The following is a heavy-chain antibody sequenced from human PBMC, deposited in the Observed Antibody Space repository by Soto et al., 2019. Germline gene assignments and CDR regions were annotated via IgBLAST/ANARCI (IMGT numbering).Heavy chain of an antibody. CDR3: ARDGAVTEVGVPGDYFDY. D-gene: IGHD2-21*02. J-gene: IGHJ4*02. CDR1: GYTFTSYG. CDR2: ISAYNGNT. V-gene: IGHV1-18*01. Sequence: QVQLVQSGAEVKKPGASVKVSCKASGYTFTSYGISWVRQAPGQGLEWMGWISAYNGNTNYAQKLQGRVTMTTDTXPXTXCMELRSLRSDDTAVYYCARDGAVTEVGVPGDYFDYWGQGTLVTVSS.